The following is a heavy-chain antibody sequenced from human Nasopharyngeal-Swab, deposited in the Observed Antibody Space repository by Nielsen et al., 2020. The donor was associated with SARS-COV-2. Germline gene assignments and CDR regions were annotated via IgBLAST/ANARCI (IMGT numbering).Heavy chain of an antibody. V-gene: IGHV3-21*04. D-gene: IGHD3-9*01. Sequence: GASLKISCAASGLTFSSYSMNWVRQAPGKGLELVSSISSTSSYIYYADSVKGRFTISRDHAKNSLYLQMNSLRDEDTTVYYCARAPVLRYFDWLLEDAFDIWGQGTMVTVSS. CDR2: ISSTSSYI. J-gene: IGHJ3*02. CDR3: ARAPVLRYFDWLLEDAFDI. CDR1: GLTFSSYS.